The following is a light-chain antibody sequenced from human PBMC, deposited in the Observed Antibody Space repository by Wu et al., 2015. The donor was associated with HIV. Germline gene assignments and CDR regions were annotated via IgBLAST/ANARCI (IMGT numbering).Light chain of an antibody. CDR2: GVS. CDR1: QRISANY. Sequence: EIVLTQTPGTLPLSPGERATLSCRASQRISANYLAWYQQKPGQAPRLLIFGVSNRATGIPARFSGSGSGTDFTLTISRLEPEDFAVYYCQHRQNWPLTFGGGTKVEIK. CDR3: QHRQNWPLT. J-gene: IGKJ4*01. V-gene: IGKV3D-20*02.